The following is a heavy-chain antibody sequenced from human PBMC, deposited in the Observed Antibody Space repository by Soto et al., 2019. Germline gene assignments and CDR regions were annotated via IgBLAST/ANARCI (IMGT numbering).Heavy chain of an antibody. Sequence: ASVRASCKASGYTFTSYDINWVRQATGQGLEWMGWMNPNSGNTGYAQKFQGRVTMNRNTSISTAYMELSSLRSADTAVYYCTRARRYCSGGSCDFRFDYSCQGTPVTFS. D-gene: IGHD2-15*01. V-gene: IGHV1-8*01. CDR2: MNPNSGNT. CDR3: TRARRYCSGGSCDFRFDY. J-gene: IGHJ4*02. CDR1: GYTFTSYD.